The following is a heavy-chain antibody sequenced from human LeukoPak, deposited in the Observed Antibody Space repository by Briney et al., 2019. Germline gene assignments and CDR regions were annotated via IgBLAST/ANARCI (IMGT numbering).Heavy chain of an antibody. V-gene: IGHV4-59*01. CDR2: IYYSGST. CDR3: ASCSSTSCHDYYFDY. CDR1: GGSISSYY. J-gene: IGHJ4*02. D-gene: IGHD2-2*01. Sequence: SETLSLTCTVSGGSISSYYWSWIRQPPGKGLEWIGYIYYSGSTNYNPSLKSRVTISVDTSKNQFSLKLSSVTAADTAVYYCASCSSTSCHDYYFDYWGQGTLVTVSS.